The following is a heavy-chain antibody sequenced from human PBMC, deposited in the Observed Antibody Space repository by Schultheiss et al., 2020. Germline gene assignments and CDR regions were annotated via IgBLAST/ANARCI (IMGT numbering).Heavy chain of an antibody. CDR1: GGSISSYY. V-gene: IGHV4-59*08. Sequence: LSLTCTVSGGSISSYYWSWIRQPPGKGLEWIGYIYYSGSTNYNPSLKSRVTISVDTSKNQFSLKLSSVTAADTAVYYCARSRRITYYYDSSGSLPDAFDIWGQGTMVTVSS. CDR3: ARSRRITYYYDSSGSLPDAFDI. CDR2: IYYSGST. J-gene: IGHJ3*02. D-gene: IGHD3-22*01.